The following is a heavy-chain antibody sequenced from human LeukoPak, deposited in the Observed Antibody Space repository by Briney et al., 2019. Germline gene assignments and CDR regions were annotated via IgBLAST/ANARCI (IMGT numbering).Heavy chain of an antibody. D-gene: IGHD1-1*01. CDR2: ISAQHGQT. CDR1: GYSENFYG. Sequence: ASVKVSCKTSGYSENFYGITWVRQVAGQGLEWMGWISAQHGQTEYAPNSQDRVTMTTDTYTNTAYMELRSLRSEDTAVYYCARHTTGYNSPRDSFNIWGQGTMVTVSS. V-gene: IGHV1-18*01. CDR3: ARHTTGYNSPRDSFNI. J-gene: IGHJ3*02.